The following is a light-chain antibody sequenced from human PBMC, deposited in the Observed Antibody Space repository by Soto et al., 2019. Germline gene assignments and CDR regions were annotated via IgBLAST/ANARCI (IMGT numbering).Light chain of an antibody. V-gene: IGLV2-14*01. CDR2: EVR. CDR3: SSYTSDWGV. Sequence: QSALTQPASVSGSPRQSITISCTGTSSDVGGYDFVSWYQHHPGKAPKLIIYEVRTRPSGVSDRFSGSKSGNTASLTISGLQAEDEADYYCSSYTSDWGVFGTGTKVTVL. J-gene: IGLJ1*01. CDR1: SSDVGGYDF.